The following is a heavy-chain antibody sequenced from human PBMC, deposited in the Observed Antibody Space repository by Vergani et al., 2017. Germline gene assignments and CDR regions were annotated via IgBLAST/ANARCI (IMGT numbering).Heavy chain of an antibody. CDR1: GYSISSGYY. D-gene: IGHD3-22*01. J-gene: IGHJ4*02. Sequence: QVQLQESGPGLVKPSETLSLTCTVSGYSISSGYYWGWIRQPPXKGLEWIGSIYHSGSTYYNPSLKSRVTISVDTSKNQFSLKLSSVTAADTAVYYCARALHYDSSGYPPASYFDYGGQGTLVTVSS. V-gene: IGHV4-38-2*02. CDR2: IYHSGST. CDR3: ARALHYDSSGYPPASYFDY.